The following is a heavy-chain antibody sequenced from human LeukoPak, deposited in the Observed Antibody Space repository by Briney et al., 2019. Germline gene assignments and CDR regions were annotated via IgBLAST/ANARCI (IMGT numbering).Heavy chain of an antibody. J-gene: IGHJ3*02. CDR2: TYYRPKWYN. Sequence: SQTLSLTCAISGDSVSSNSAAWNWIRQSPSRGLEWLGRTYYRPKWYNDYAVSVKSRITINPDTSKNQFSLQLNSVTPEDTAVYYCARGDCSSTSCYVAGRQNAFDIWGQGTMVTVSS. CDR1: GDSVSSNSAA. V-gene: IGHV6-1*01. CDR3: ARGDCSSTSCYVAGRQNAFDI. D-gene: IGHD2-2*01.